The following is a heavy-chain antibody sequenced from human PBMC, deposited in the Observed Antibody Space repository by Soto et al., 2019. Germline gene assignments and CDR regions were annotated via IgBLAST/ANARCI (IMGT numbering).Heavy chain of an antibody. V-gene: IGHV4-31*03. Sequence: QVQLQESGPGLVKPSQTLSLTCTVSGGSISSGGYYWSWIRQHPGKGLEWIGYIYYSGSTYYNPSLESRVTIAVDTSKNQFALKLSSVTAADTAVYYCARATTTVTTGDYWGQGTLVTVSS. CDR3: ARATTTVTTGDY. CDR2: IYYSGST. D-gene: IGHD4-17*01. J-gene: IGHJ4*02. CDR1: GGSISSGGYY.